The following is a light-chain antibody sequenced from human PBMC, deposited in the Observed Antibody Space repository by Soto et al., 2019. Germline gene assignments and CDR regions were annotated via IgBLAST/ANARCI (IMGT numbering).Light chain of an antibody. CDR1: SSDVGQYNF. CDR2: EVS. J-gene: IGLJ3*02. V-gene: IGLV2-8*01. Sequence: QSALTQPTSASGSPGQSVTISCTGTSSDVGQYNFVSWYQQHPGKAPKLMIYEVSKRPSGVPHRFSASKSGNTASLTVTGLQAEEDAYYYCYSYGGNSNPVFGGGTKLTVL. CDR3: YSYGGNSNPV.